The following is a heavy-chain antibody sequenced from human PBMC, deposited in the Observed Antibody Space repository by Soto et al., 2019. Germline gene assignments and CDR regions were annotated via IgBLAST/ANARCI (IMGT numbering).Heavy chain of an antibody. J-gene: IGHJ4*02. CDR2: ISGSGGST. V-gene: IGHV3-23*01. Sequence: GGSLRLSCAASGFTFSSYAMSWVRQAPGKGLEWVSAISGSGGSTYYADSVKGRFTISRDNAKNSLYLQMNSLRAEDTAVYYCARDAVTRSGIDYWGQRTLVTVSS. CDR1: GFTFSSYA. CDR3: ARDAVTRSGIDY. D-gene: IGHD6-19*01.